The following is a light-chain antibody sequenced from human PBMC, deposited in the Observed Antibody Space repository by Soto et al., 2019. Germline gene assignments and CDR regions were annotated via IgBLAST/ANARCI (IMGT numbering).Light chain of an antibody. J-gene: IGLJ2*01. CDR3: AAWDGSLNVVL. CDR1: SSSIGTTT. V-gene: IGLV1-44*01. CDR2: TDH. Sequence: QSVLTQPPSASGTPGQRVTISCSGSSSSIGTTTVNWYRQLPGTAPTLLIYTDHQRPAGVPDRFSGSKSGPSASLAISWLPSEDEAEYYCAAWDGSLNVVLFGGGIKLTVL.